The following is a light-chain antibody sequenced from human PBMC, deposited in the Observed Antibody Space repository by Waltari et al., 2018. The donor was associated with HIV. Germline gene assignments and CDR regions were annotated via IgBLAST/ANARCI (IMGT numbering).Light chain of an antibody. CDR3: QQYFSTQYS. CDR2: WAA. J-gene: IGKJ2*03. V-gene: IGKV4-1*01. CDR1: EGALCISNNKGY. Sequence: DSVMTQSPDQLAVCLRERATTNCKSSEGALCISNNKGYLAWNQQKPGQTPKLLIYWAATRDSEVPDRFRGSGAGAYFSLTISILQAEDVAVNYLQQYFSTQYSVHHGTKLEIK.